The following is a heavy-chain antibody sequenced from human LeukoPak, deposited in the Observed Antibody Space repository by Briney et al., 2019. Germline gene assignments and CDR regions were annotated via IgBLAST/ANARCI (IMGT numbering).Heavy chain of an antibody. CDR2: ISDSGGST. Sequence: PGGSLRLSCAVSGITLSNYGMSWVRQAPGKGLEWVVGISDSGGSTNYADSVKGRFTISRDNPKKTLYLQMNSLRAEDTAMYFCAKRGVVIRVILVGFHKAAYYFECWGQGALVTVSS. V-gene: IGHV3-23*01. CDR3: AKRGVVIRVILVGFHKAAYYFEC. CDR1: GITLSNYG. D-gene: IGHD3/OR15-3a*01. J-gene: IGHJ4*02.